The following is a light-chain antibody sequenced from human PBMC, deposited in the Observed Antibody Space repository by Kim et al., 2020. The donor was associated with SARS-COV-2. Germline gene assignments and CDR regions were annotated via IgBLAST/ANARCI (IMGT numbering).Light chain of an antibody. V-gene: IGLV3-1*01. CDR1: KLGDKY. J-gene: IGLJ3*02. Sequence: SVSPGQTASITCSGAKLGDKYAYWYQQKPGQSPALVIYQHTKRPSGISQRFSGSSSGNTATLTISPAQTVDEADYYCQAWDSSTAVFGGGTQLTVL. CDR3: QAWDSSTAV. CDR2: QHT.